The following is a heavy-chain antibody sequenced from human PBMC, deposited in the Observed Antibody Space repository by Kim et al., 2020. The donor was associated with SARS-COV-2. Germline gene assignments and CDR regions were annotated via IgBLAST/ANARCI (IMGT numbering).Heavy chain of an antibody. Sequence: SETLSLTCAVYGDPSSTYYWTWIRQSPGKGLEWIGEVNRSGSAKYTPSLKSRVTILVDTSKNQFSLKLRSVTAADTATYYCASARYGSGSYYKFDYYYG. CDR1: GDPSSTYY. CDR2: VNRSGSA. J-gene: IGHJ6*01. D-gene: IGHD3-10*01. V-gene: IGHV4-34*01. CDR3: ASARYGSGSYYKFDYYYG.